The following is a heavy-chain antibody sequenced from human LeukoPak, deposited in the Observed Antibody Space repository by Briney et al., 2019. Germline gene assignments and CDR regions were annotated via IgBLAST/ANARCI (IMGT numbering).Heavy chain of an antibody. J-gene: IGHJ4*02. CDR1: GFTFSSYA. CDR3: ARDKGPFRAVAGQFDY. V-gene: IGHV3-30*04. Sequence: GGSLRLSCAASGFTFSSYAMHWVRQAPGKGLEWVAVISYDGSNKCYADSVKGRFTISRDNSKNTLYLQMNSLRAEDTAVYYCARDKGPFRAVAGQFDYWGQGTLVTVSS. CDR2: ISYDGSNK. D-gene: IGHD6-19*01.